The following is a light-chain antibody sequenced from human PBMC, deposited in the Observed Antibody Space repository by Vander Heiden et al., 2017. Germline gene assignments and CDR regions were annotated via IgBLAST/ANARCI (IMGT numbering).Light chain of an antibody. CDR3: TSVTRSSTIE. Sequence: QSALTQPASVSGSPGQSITISCTGTSGDVGAYNFVSWYQQHPGKAPKLMIYDVTDRASGVSNRFSGSKSGNTASLSISGLQAEDEADSYCTSVTRSSTIEFGGGTKLTVL. CDR1: SGDVGAYNF. CDR2: DVT. V-gene: IGLV2-14*01. J-gene: IGLJ2*01.